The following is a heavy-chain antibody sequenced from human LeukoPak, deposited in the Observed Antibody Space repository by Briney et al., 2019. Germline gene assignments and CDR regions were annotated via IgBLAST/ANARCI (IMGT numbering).Heavy chain of an antibody. J-gene: IGHJ4*02. CDR3: ARDITYGIDY. CDR2: IYYSGST. Sequence: PSETLSLTCTVSGGSISSYYWSWIRQPPGKGLEWIGYIYYSGSTNYNPSLKSRVTISVDTSKNQFSLKLSSVTAADTAVYYCARDITYGIDYWGQGPLVTVSS. V-gene: IGHV4-59*01. CDR1: GGSISSYY. D-gene: IGHD1-14*01.